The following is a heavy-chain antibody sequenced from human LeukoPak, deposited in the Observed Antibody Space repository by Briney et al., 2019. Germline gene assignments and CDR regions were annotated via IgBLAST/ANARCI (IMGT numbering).Heavy chain of an antibody. D-gene: IGHD3-10*01. CDR2: ISYDGSNK. V-gene: IGHV3-30-3*01. Sequence: PGGSLRLSCAASGFTFSSYAMHWVRQAPGKGLEWVAVISYDGSNKYYADSVKGRFTISRDNSKNTLYLQMNSLRAEDTAVYYCARDRLRGVMGYYFDYWGQGTLVTVSS. J-gene: IGHJ4*02. CDR3: ARDRLRGVMGYYFDY. CDR1: GFTFSSYA.